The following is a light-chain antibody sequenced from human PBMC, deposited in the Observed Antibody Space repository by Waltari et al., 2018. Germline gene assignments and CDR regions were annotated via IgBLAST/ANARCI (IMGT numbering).Light chain of an antibody. CDR3: ATWDDSLGGV. CDR2: STN. J-gene: IGLJ3*02. Sequence: QSVLTQPPSASGTPGQRVTISCSGSNSNIGSNPVNWYQQVPGTAPKLLIDSTNQTPSGLPERFSASKSGTSASLAVTGLQSEDEAFYFCATWDDSLGGVFGGGTYLTVL. CDR1: NSNIGSNP. V-gene: IGLV1-44*01.